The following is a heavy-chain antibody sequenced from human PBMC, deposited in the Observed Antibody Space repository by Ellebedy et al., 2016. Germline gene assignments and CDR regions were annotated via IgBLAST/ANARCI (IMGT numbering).Heavy chain of an antibody. CDR1: GGSISRYY. D-gene: IGHD4-11*01. CDR2: IYYSGST. CDR3: ARGRYRFHP. J-gene: IGHJ6*02. V-gene: IGHV4-59*12. Sequence: SETLSLTCTVSGGSISRYYWSWIRQPPGKGLEWIGYIYYSGSTNYNPSLKSRVTISVDTSKNQFSLKLSSVTAADTAVYYCARGRYRFHPWGQGTTVTVSS.